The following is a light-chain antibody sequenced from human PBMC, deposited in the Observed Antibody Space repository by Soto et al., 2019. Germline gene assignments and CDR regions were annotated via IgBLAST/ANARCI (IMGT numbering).Light chain of an antibody. CDR3: SSYTTSSAPHVV. J-gene: IGLJ2*01. CDR2: DVS. Sequence: QSALTQPASVSGSPGQSLTISCTGTSSDVGGYNYVSWYQQHTGKAPKLMIYDVSNRPSGISNRFSGSKSGNTASLTISGLQAEDEADYYCSSYTTSSAPHVVFGGGTQLTVL. V-gene: IGLV2-14*03. CDR1: SSDVGGYNY.